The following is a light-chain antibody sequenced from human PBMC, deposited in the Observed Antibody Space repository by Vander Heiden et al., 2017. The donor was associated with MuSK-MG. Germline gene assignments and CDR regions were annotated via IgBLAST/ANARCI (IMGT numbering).Light chain of an antibody. J-gene: IGKJ5*01. CDR1: QSVLYSSNNKNY. CDR2: WAS. V-gene: IGKV4-1*01. Sequence: DIVMTQSPDSLAVSLGERATINCKSSQSVLYSSNNKNYLAWYQQKPGQPPKLLIYWASTRESGVHDRFSGSGAGTDFTLTISSLQAEDVAVYYCQQYHSTPPGITFGQGTRLXIK. CDR3: QQYHSTPPGIT.